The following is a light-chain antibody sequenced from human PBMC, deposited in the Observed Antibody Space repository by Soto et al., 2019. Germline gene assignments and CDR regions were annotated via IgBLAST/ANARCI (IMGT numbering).Light chain of an antibody. CDR3: CSHAGSSTFV. Sequence: QSVLTQPASVSGSPGQSITISCTGTSGDVGSYNLVSWYQPHTGKAPKLMIYEGSKRPSGVSNRFSGSKSGNTASLTISGLQAEDEADYYCCSHAGSSTFVFGTGTKLTVL. CDR2: EGS. V-gene: IGLV2-23*03. J-gene: IGLJ1*01. CDR1: SGDVGSYNL.